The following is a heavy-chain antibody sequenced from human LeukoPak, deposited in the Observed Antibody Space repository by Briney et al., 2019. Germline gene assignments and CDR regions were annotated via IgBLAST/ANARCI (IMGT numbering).Heavy chain of an antibody. CDR3: ARGKENSGGWPHFDF. V-gene: IGHV4-59*01. CDR1: GGSISSYY. CDR2: IYNTGST. J-gene: IGHJ4*02. Sequence: SETLSLTCTVSGGSISSYYWSWIRQSPGKGLEWIGYIYNTGSTIYNPSLKSRVTISVDTSKNQFSLSLSSVTAADTAVYYCARGKENSGGWPHFDFWGPGIPVTVSS. D-gene: IGHD6-19*01.